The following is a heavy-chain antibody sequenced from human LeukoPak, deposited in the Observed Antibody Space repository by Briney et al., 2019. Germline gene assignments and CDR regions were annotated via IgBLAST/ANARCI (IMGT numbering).Heavy chain of an antibody. D-gene: IGHD5-12*01. V-gene: IGHV1-2*02. CDR2: INPNSGGT. J-gene: IGHJ6*02. CDR1: GYTLTELS. CDR3: ARDLRAVATSWYYYGMDV. Sequence: WASVKVSCKVSGYTLTELSMHWVRQAPGQGLEWMGWINPNSGGTNYAQKFQGRVTMTRDTSISTAYMELSRLRSDDTAVYYCARDLRAVATSWYYYGMDVCGQGTTVTVSS.